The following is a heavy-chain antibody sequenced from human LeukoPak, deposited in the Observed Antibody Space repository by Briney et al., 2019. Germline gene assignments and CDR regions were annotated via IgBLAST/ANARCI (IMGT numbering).Heavy chain of an antibody. CDR2: ISYDGSNK. D-gene: IGHD4-11*01. CDR3: AKNSNYGPFDY. Sequence: PGGSLRLSCAASGFTFSSYGMHWVRQAPGKGLEWVAVISYDGSNKYYADSVKGRFTISRDNSKNTPYLQMNSLRAEDTAVYYCAKNSNYGPFDYWGQGTLVTVSS. J-gene: IGHJ4*02. V-gene: IGHV3-30*18. CDR1: GFTFSSYG.